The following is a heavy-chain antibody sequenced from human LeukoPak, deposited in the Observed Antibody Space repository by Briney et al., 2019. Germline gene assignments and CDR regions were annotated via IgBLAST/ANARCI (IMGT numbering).Heavy chain of an antibody. CDR3: ASRHSSSWYPIDY. CDR2: ISSSGSTI. V-gene: IGHV3-11*04. J-gene: IGHJ4*02. Sequence: GGSLRLSCAASGFIFSDYYMSWIRQAPGKGLEWVSYISSSGSTIYYADSVKGRFTISRDNAKNSLYLQMNSLRAEDTAVYYCASRHSSSWYPIDYWGQGTLVTVSS. CDR1: GFIFSDYY. D-gene: IGHD6-13*01.